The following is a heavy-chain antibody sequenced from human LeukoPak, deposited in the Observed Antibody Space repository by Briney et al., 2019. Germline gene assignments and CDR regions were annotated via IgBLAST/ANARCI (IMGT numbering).Heavy chain of an antibody. CDR3: ASITSDSSGLYYFDY. CDR2: IYYSGST. D-gene: IGHD3-22*01. J-gene: IGHJ4*02. V-gene: IGHV4-31*03. Sequence: SETLSLTCTVSGGSISSGGYCWSWIRQHPGKGLEWIVYIYYSGSTYYNPSLKSRVTISVDTSKNQFSLELSSVTAADTAVYYCASITSDSSGLYYFDYWGQGTLDTVSS. CDR1: GGSISSGGYC.